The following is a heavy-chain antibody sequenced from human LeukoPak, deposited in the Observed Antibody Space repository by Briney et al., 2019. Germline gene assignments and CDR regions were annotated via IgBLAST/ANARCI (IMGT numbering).Heavy chain of an antibody. Sequence: PSETLSLTCTVSGGSISSSSYYWGWIRQPPGKGLEWIGYIYYSGSTNYNPSLKSRVTISVDTSKNQFSLKLSSVTAADTAVYYCARAARNSGYDYWGQGTLVTVSS. CDR1: GGSISSSSYY. CDR2: IYYSGST. D-gene: IGHD1-14*01. CDR3: ARAARNSGYDY. J-gene: IGHJ4*02. V-gene: IGHV4-61*05.